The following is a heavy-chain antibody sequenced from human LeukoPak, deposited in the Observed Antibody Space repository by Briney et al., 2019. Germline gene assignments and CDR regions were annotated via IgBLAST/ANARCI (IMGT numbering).Heavy chain of an antibody. CDR1: GYTFTSYD. D-gene: IGHD6-13*01. CDR2: MNPNSGNT. Sequence: ASVKVPCKASGYTFTSYDINWVRQATGQGLEWMGWMNPNSGNTGYAQKFQGRVTMTRNTSISTAYMELSSLRSEDTAVYYCARGRPKAAALPSLPFDPWGQGTLVTVSS. J-gene: IGHJ5*02. CDR3: ARGRPKAAALPSLPFDP. V-gene: IGHV1-8*01.